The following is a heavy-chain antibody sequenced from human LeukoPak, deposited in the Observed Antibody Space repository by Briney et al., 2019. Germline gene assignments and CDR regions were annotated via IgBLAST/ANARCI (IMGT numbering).Heavy chain of an antibody. CDR3: ARLTLLFGIVGSSGWYGAFDI. D-gene: IGHD6-19*01. J-gene: IGHJ3*02. CDR1: GGTFSSYA. Sequence: AASEKVSCKASGGTFSSYAISWVRQAPGQGLEWMGRIIPILGIANYAQKFQGRVTITADKSTNTAYMELSSLRSEDTAVYYCARLTLLFGIVGSSGWYGAFDIWGQGTMVTVSS. V-gene: IGHV1-69*04. CDR2: IIPILGIA.